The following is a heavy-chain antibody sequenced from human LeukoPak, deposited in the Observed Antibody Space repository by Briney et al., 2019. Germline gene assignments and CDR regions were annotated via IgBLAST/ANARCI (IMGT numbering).Heavy chain of an antibody. CDR1: GFTFSDYY. CDR3: ARAVLVCSGGSCYDNWYFDL. D-gene: IGHD2-15*01. Sequence: PGGSLRLSCAASGFTFSDYYMSWVRQAPGKGLECVSYITASGSTIYYADSVKGRFTISRDNAKNSLYLQMNSLRAEDTAVYYCARAVLVCSGGSCYDNWYFDLWGRGALVTVSS. V-gene: IGHV3-11*01. J-gene: IGHJ2*01. CDR2: ITASGSTI.